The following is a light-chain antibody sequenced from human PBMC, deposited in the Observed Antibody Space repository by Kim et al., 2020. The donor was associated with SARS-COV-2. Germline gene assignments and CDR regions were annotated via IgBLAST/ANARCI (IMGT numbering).Light chain of an antibody. Sequence: SPGERATLSGRASQSVNSSYLAWYQQKPGQAPRLLIYGASSRATGIPDRFSGSGSGTDFTLTISRLEPEDFAVYYCQQYGSSPLTFGGGTKVDIK. CDR1: QSVNSSY. CDR3: QQYGSSPLT. J-gene: IGKJ4*01. CDR2: GAS. V-gene: IGKV3-20*01.